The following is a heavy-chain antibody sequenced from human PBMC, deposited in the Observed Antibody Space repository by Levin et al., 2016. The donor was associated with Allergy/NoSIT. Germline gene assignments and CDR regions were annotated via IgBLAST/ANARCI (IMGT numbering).Heavy chain of an antibody. J-gene: IGHJ4*02. CDR2: ITGRNDDT. V-gene: IGHV3-23*01. CDR3: AKAHPPQKYIVLVPAENPFDY. Sequence: GSLRLSCAASGFTFDNYAMSWVRQAPGRGLEWVSSITGRNDDTYYADSVKGRFTIARDNSKNTVYLQMNSLRGEDTAVYYCAKAHPPQKYIVLVPAENPFDYWGQGTLVTVSS. CDR1: GFTFDNYA. D-gene: IGHD2-8*02.